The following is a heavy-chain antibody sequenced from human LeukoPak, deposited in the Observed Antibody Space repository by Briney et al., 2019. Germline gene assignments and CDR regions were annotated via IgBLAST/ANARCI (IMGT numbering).Heavy chain of an antibody. D-gene: IGHD3-22*01. Sequence: SETLSLTCTVSGGSISSSSYYWGWLRQPPGKGLEWIGSIYYSGSTYYNPSLKSRVTISVDTSKNQFSLKLSSVTAADTAVYYCARPHSYYYDSSGYWVYWGQGTLVTVSS. V-gene: IGHV4-39*01. J-gene: IGHJ4*02. CDR1: GGSISSSSYY. CDR3: ARPHSYYYDSSGYWVY. CDR2: IYYSGST.